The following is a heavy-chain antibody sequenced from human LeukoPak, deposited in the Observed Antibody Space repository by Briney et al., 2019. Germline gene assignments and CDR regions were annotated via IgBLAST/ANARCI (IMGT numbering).Heavy chain of an antibody. CDR3: ARGDTAMTPSFDY. D-gene: IGHD5-18*01. J-gene: IGHJ4*02. V-gene: IGHV4-4*07. CDR1: GDSISGYY. Sequence: PSETLSLTCSVSGDSISGYYWSWIRQPAGQGREWIGRFYTSGSTNYNPSLKSRVTMSLDTSKNQFSLKLSSVTAADTAVYYCARGDTAMTPSFDYWGQGILVTVSS. CDR2: FYTSGST.